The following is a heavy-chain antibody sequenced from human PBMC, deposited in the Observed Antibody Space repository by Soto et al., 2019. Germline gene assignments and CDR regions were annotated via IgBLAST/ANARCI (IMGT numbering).Heavy chain of an antibody. D-gene: IGHD6-13*01. V-gene: IGHV4-61*01. Sequence: ASATLALTCTVSGGSVSSGSYYWSWIRQPPGKGLEWIGYIYYSGSTNYNPSLKSRVTISVDTSKNQFSLKLSSVTAADTAVYYCARGVAAVSFDYWGQGTLVTVSS. J-gene: IGHJ4*02. CDR3: ARGVAAVSFDY. CDR1: GGSVSSGSYY. CDR2: IYYSGST.